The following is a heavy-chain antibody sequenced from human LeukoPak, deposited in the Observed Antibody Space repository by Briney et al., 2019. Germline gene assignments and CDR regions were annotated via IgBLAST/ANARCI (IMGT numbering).Heavy chain of an antibody. V-gene: IGHV3-11*04. Sequence: GGSLRLSCVVSGFGFSDSYMTWIRQTPGKGLEWLAYISGSGSDIYYADSVEGRFTISRDNAKNSLYLQMNSLRAEDTAVYYCARVEGSGSYSNYYYYYYMDVWGKGTTVTVSS. J-gene: IGHJ6*03. D-gene: IGHD3-10*01. CDR2: ISGSGSDI. CDR1: GFGFSDSY. CDR3: ARVEGSGSYSNYYYYYYMDV.